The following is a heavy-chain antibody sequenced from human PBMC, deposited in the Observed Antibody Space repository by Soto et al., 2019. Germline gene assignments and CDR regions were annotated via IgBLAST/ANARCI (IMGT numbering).Heavy chain of an antibody. Sequence: EVQLLESGGDLVQPGGSLRLSCAAPGFTFSTYAMSWVRQAPGKGLEWVSGVYGNGGGITYADSVKGRFTISRDNSNNMLYLQMHSLRAEDTAVYYCAKYRQPDGLWPFDHWGQGTLVTVSS. CDR2: VYGNGGGI. CDR1: GFTFSTYA. D-gene: IGHD2-2*01. J-gene: IGHJ4*02. V-gene: IGHV3-23*01. CDR3: AKYRQPDGLWPFDH.